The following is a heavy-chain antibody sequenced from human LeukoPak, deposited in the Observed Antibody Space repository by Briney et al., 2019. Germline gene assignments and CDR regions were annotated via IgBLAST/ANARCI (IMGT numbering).Heavy chain of an antibody. D-gene: IGHD5-12*01. CDR1: GFTFSDYY. CDR2: LSGSSDTI. V-gene: IGHV3-11*04. CDR3: ARDGEWLRPMDY. Sequence: SGGSLRLSCAACGFTFSDYYMSWIRQAPGKGLEWVSYLSGSSDTIYYADSVKGRFTISRDNAKNSLYLQMNSLRAEDTAVYYCARDGEWLRPMDYWGQGTLVTVSS. J-gene: IGHJ4*02.